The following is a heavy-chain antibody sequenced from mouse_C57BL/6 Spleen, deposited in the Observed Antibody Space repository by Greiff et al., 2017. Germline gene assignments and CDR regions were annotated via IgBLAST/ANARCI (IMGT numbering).Heavy chain of an antibody. CDR2: ISYSGST. V-gene: IGHV3-1*01. D-gene: IGHD1-1*01. Sequence: EVQGVESGPGMVKPSQSLSLTCTVTGYSITSGYDWHWIRHFPGNKLEWMGYISYSGSTNYNPSLKSRISITHDTSKNHFFLKLNSVTTEDTATYYCARDYGSTHWYFDVWGTGTTVTVSS. CDR3: ARDYGSTHWYFDV. J-gene: IGHJ1*03. CDR1: GYSITSGYD.